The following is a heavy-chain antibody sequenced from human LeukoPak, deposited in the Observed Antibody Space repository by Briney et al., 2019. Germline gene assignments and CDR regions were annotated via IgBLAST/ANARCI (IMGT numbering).Heavy chain of an antibody. J-gene: IGHJ4*02. V-gene: IGHV3-30*04. D-gene: IGHD3-22*01. Sequence: GGSLRLSCAASGFTFSSYAMHWVRPAPGRGLEWVAVISYDGSNKYYADSVKGRFTISRDNSKNTLYLQMNSLRAEDTAVYYCARAYDSSGYYYALGYWGQGTLVTVSS. CDR3: ARAYDSSGYYYALGY. CDR2: ISYDGSNK. CDR1: GFTFSSYA.